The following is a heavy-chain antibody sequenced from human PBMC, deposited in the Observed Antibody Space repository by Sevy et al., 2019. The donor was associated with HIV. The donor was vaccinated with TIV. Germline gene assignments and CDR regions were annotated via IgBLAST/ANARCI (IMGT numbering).Heavy chain of an antibody. D-gene: IGHD4-17*01. CDR1: GFAFSNYYA. Sequence: GGSLRLSCAASGFAFSNYYAMHWVRQAPGKGLEWVALISYDGGDKYYADSVQGRFTISRDNFKNTLYLQMNSLTTEDTAVYYCARPRANYVDHYFFYAMDVWGQGTTVTVSS. CDR2: ISYDGGDK. V-gene: IGHV3-30-3*01. J-gene: IGHJ6*02. CDR3: ARPRANYVDHYFFYAMDV.